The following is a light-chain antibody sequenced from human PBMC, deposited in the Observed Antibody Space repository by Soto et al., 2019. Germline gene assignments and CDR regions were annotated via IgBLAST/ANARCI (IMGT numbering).Light chain of an antibody. CDR3: QQRGNWPVT. J-gene: IGKJ4*01. CDR1: QSVRSY. CDR2: DAS. V-gene: IGKV3-11*01. Sequence: EIVLTQSPATLSLSPGERATLSCRASQSVRSYLAWYQQKPGQAPRLLIHDASNRATGIPARFSGSGSGTDFTLTIDSLEPEDCAVYYCQQRGNWPVTFGGGTKVEIK.